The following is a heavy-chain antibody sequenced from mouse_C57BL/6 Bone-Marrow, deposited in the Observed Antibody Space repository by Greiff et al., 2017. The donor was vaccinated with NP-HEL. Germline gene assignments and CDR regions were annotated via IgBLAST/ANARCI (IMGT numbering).Heavy chain of an antibody. V-gene: IGHV1-81*01. J-gene: IGHJ3*01. Sequence: QVQLQQSGAELARPGASVKLSCKASGYTFTSYGISWVKQRTGQGLEWIGEIYPRSGNTYYNEKFKGKATLTADKSSSTAYMELRSLTSEDAVVYFCAREARYYYGSSLFAYWGQGTLVTVSA. D-gene: IGHD1-1*01. CDR2: IYPRSGNT. CDR3: AREARYYYGSSLFAY. CDR1: GYTFTSYG.